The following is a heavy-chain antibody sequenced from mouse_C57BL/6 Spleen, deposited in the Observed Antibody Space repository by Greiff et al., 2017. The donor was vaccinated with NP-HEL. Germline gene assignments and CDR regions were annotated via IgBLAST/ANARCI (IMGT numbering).Heavy chain of an antibody. CDR2: IDPSDSYT. CDR1: GYTFTSYW. J-gene: IGHJ2*01. CDR3: ARSEAKATPYFDY. Sequence: QVQLQQPGAELVRPGTSVKLSCKASGYTFTSYWMHWVKQRPGQGLEWIGVIDPSDSYTNYNQKFKGEATLTVDTSSSTAYMQLSSLTSEDSAVYYCARSEAKATPYFDYWGQGTTLTVSS. V-gene: IGHV1-59*01. D-gene: IGHD3-2*02.